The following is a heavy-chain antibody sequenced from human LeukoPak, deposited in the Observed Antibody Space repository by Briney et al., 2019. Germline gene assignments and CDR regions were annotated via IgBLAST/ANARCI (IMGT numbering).Heavy chain of an antibody. CDR3: ARAFSGYYLDY. CDR2: INPSGGST. Sequence: ASVTVSCKASGYTFTSYYMHWVRQAPGQGLEWMGIINPSGGSTTYAQKFQGRVTMTRDMSTSTVYMELSSLRSEDTAMYYCARAFSGYYLDYWGQGTLVTVSS. D-gene: IGHD3-9*01. V-gene: IGHV1-46*01. J-gene: IGHJ4*02. CDR1: GYTFTSYY.